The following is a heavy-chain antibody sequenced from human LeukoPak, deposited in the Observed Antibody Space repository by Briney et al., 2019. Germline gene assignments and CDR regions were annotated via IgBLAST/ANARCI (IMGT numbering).Heavy chain of an antibody. V-gene: IGHV4-61*08. Sequence: SETLSLTCTVSGGSISSGGYYWSWIRQHPGKGLEWIGYIYYSGSTNCIPSLKSRVTISVDTSKNQFSMKLSSVTAADTAVYYCARTDYDSSGYYYVLDYWGQGTLVTVSS. CDR2: IYYSGST. CDR1: GGSISSGGYY. D-gene: IGHD3-22*01. CDR3: ARTDYDSSGYYYVLDY. J-gene: IGHJ4*02.